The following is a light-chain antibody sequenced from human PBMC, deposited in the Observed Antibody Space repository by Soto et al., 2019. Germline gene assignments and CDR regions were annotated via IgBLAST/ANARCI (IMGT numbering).Light chain of an antibody. J-gene: IGKJ5*01. CDR2: AAS. CDR1: QSISRY. Sequence: DIEMTQSPSSLSASIGETVTVTCRASQSISRYLNWYQQKPGKAPTLLISAASSLERGVPLRFSGGGSGTEFTLTISSLQPEDFATYYCQQAYSFPITCGQGTRLEIK. CDR3: QQAYSFPIT. V-gene: IGKV1-39*01.